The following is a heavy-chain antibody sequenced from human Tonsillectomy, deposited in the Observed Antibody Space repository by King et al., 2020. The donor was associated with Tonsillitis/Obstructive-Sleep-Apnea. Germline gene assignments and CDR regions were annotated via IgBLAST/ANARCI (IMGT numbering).Heavy chain of an antibody. Sequence: QLQESGPGLVKPSETLSLTCTVSGGSISSYYWSWIRQPPGKGLEWIGYIYYSGSTNYNPSLKSRVTISVDTSKNQFSLKLSSVTAADTAVYYCARDCRADYDFWSGYSLYYYYYMDVWGKGTTVTVSS. D-gene: IGHD3-3*01. CDR3: ARDCRADYDFWSGYSLYYYYYMDV. V-gene: IGHV4-59*01. CDR1: GGSISSYY. CDR2: IYYSGST. J-gene: IGHJ6*03.